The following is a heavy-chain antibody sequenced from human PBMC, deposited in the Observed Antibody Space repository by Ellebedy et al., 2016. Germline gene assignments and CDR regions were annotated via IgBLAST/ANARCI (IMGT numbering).Heavy chain of an antibody. V-gene: IGHV4-34*01. Sequence: SETLSLXXAVYGGSFSGYYWSWIRQPPGKGLEWIGEINHSGSTNYNPSLKSRITISVDTSKNQFSLKLSSVTAADTAVYYCARGRTAKVHYWGQGTLVTVSS. CDR2: INHSGST. CDR1: GGSFSGYY. D-gene: IGHD5-18*01. J-gene: IGHJ4*02. CDR3: ARGRTAKVHY.